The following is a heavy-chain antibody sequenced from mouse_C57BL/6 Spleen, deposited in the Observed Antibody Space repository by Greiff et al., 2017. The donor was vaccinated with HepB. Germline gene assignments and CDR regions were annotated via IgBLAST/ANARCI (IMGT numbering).Heavy chain of an antibody. V-gene: IGHV5-16*01. J-gene: IGHJ1*03. Sequence: EVKVVESEGGLVQPGSSMKLSCTASGFTFSDYYMAWVRQVPEKGLEWVANINYDGSSTYYLDSLKSRFIISRDNAKNILYLQMSSLKSEDTATYYCARRGTVVSYWYFDVWGTGTTVTVSS. CDR1: GFTFSDYY. CDR3: ARRGTVVSYWYFDV. D-gene: IGHD1-1*01. CDR2: INYDGSST.